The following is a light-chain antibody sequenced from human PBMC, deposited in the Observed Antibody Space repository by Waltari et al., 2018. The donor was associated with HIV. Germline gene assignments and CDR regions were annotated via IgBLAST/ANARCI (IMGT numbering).Light chain of an antibody. CDR2: GMS. V-gene: IGKV1-16*01. J-gene: IGKJ5*01. CDR1: QDIDIY. Sequence: DIQLTQSPPSLCASPGASVTITCRSIQDIDIYLGCFQQKAAQAPMPLISGMSTLRTGVPSRFSGSSSAAYFTLNISRLDPDDFGTYFCHQYHSYPITFGRGTRLDIK. CDR3: HQYHSYPIT.